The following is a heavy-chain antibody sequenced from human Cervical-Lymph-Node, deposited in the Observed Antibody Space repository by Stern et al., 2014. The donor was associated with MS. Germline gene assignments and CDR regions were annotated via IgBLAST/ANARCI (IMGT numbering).Heavy chain of an antibody. CDR3: AKDDYGTPFDI. J-gene: IGHJ3*02. CDR1: GFTFSNYA. D-gene: IGHD4-17*01. V-gene: IGHV3-30*18. Sequence: EQLVESGGDVVQPGRSLRLSCAASGFTFSNYAMHWVRQAPGKGLEWVAMISYDGSSYHYEDSVKGRFTVSRDNSKNTLFLQMNSLRAEDTSVYYCAKDDYGTPFDIWGQGTMVTVSS. CDR2: ISYDGSSY.